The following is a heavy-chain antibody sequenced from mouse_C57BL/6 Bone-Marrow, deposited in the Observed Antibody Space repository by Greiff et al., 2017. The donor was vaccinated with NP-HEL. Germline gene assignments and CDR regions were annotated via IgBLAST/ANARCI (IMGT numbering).Heavy chain of an antibody. Sequence: EVQLQQPGPELVKPGASVKISCKASGYTFTDYYMNWVKQSHGKSLEWIGDINPNNGGNSYNQKFKSKATLTVDKSSSTAYMELRSLTSDDSAVYYCERASYYDCDGDMDFWGQGTSVTVSS. CDR3: ERASYYDCDGDMDF. V-gene: IGHV1-26*01. CDR2: INPNNGGN. D-gene: IGHD2-4*01. J-gene: IGHJ4*01. CDR1: GYTFTDYY.